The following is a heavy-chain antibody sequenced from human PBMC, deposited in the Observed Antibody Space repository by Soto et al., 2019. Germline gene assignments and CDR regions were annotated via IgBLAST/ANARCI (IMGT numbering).Heavy chain of an antibody. D-gene: IGHD3-10*01. CDR2: IYYSGST. CDR3: ARANSGWFGELNNFDY. J-gene: IGHJ4*02. V-gene: IGHV4-30-4*01. CDR1: GGSISSGDYY. Sequence: QVQLQESGPGLVKPSQTLSLTCTVSGGSISSGDYYWSWIRQPPGKGLEWIGYIYYSGSTYYNPSLKNRVTISVDTSKNQFSLKLSSVTAADTAVYYCARANSGWFGELNNFDYWGQGTLVTVSS.